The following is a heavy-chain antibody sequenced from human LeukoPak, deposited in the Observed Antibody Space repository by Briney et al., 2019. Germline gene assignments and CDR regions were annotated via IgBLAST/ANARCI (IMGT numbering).Heavy chain of an antibody. J-gene: IGHJ4*02. CDR3: ARDSYYYGSGSYVY. Sequence: ASVKVSCMASGYTFTGYYMHWVRQAPGQGLEWMGWINPNSGGTNYAQKFQGRVTMTRDTSLSTAYMELSRLRSDDTAVYYCARDSYYYGSGSYVYWGQGTLVTVSS. CDR1: GYTFTGYY. V-gene: IGHV1-2*02. CDR2: INPNSGGT. D-gene: IGHD3-10*01.